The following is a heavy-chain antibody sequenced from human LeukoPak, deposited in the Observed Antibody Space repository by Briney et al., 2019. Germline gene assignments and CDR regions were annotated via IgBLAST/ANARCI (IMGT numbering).Heavy chain of an antibody. CDR1: GFTVSSNY. V-gene: IGHV3-53*01. Sequence: GGSLRLSCAASGFTVSSNYMSWVRQAPGKGLEWVSFIYSGGSTYYADSAKGGFTISRDNSKNKLYLQMNSLRAEDTAVYYCARDGYSGYDKGPNGYWGQGTLVTVSS. CDR2: IYSGGST. J-gene: IGHJ1*01. CDR3: ARDGYSGYDKGPNGY. D-gene: IGHD5-12*01.